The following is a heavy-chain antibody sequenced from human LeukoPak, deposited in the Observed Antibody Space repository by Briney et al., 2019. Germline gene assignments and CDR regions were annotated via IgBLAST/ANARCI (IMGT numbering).Heavy chain of an antibody. CDR1: GFTFRTFW. J-gene: IGHJ4*02. CDR3: AKGESDYDFLFDY. D-gene: IGHD3-3*01. CDR2: ISSDGSSI. Sequence: PGGSLRLSCEVSGFTFRTFWMHWVRQAPGKGPVWVSRISSDGSSIDYADSVKGRFIISRDNSKNTLYLQMNSLRAEDTAVYYCAKGESDYDFLFDYWGQGTLVTVSS. V-gene: IGHV3-74*01.